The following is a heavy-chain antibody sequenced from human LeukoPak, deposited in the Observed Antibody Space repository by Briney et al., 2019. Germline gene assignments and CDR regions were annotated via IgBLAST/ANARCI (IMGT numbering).Heavy chain of an antibody. D-gene: IGHD2-15*01. Sequence: GGSLRLSCAASGFTFSSYSMNWVRRAPGKGLEWVSSISSSSSYIYYADSVKGRFTISRDNAKNSLYLQMNSLRAEDTAVYYCARDAGGGMVVALELEDAFDIWGQGTMVTVSS. CDR2: ISSSSSYI. CDR1: GFTFSSYS. J-gene: IGHJ3*02. CDR3: ARDAGGGMVVALELEDAFDI. V-gene: IGHV3-21*01.